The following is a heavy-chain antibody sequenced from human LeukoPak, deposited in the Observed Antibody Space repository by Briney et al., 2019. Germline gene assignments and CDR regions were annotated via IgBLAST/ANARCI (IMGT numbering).Heavy chain of an antibody. Sequence: GGSLRLSCAASGFTFSSYSMNWVRQAPGKGLEWVSSISSSSSYIYYADSVKGRFTISRDNAKNSLYLQMNSLRAEDTAVYYCARDQIGLVGATKWGQGTLVTVSS. CDR3: ARDQIGLVGATK. CDR2: ISSSSSYI. J-gene: IGHJ4*02. CDR1: GFTFSSYS. V-gene: IGHV3-21*01. D-gene: IGHD1-26*01.